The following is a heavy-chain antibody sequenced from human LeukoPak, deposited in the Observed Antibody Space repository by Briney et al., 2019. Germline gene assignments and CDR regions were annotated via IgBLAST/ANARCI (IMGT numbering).Heavy chain of an antibody. D-gene: IGHD6-19*01. CDR3: ARAKYSSGWYKLNWFDP. CDR1: GGSFSGYY. CDR2: INHSGST. V-gene: IGHV4-34*01. J-gene: IGHJ5*02. Sequence: PSESLSLTSAVYGGSFSGYYWSWIRQPPGKGLEWIGEINHSGSTNYNPSLKSRVTISVDTSKNQFSLKLSSVTAADTAVYYCARAKYSSGWYKLNWFDPWGQGTLVTVSS.